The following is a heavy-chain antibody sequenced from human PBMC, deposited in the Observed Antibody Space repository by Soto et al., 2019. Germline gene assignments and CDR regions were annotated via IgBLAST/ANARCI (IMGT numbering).Heavy chain of an antibody. CDR3: ARTVGAAYYFDF. CDR2: IYTSGST. J-gene: IGHJ4*02. D-gene: IGHD1-26*01. CDR1: GASMTKYY. Sequence: QVQLQESAPGLVKPSETLSFTCPASGASMTKYYWSWIRPPAGKGLEWIGRIYTSGSTNYNPSLKSRVTMSIDTSNNQFSLKLKSVTAADTAVYYCARTVGAAYYFDFWGQGALVTVSS. V-gene: IGHV4-4*07.